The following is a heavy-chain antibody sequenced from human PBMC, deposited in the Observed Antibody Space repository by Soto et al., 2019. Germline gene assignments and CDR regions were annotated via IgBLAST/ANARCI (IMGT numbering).Heavy chain of an antibody. D-gene: IGHD1-1*01. CDR3: ARDVTLNWHHYYYYGMDA. CDR2: IIPIFGTA. J-gene: IGHJ6*02. Sequence: SVKFSCTSSGVTFSSYAISWVRQAPGQGLEWMGGIIPIFGTANYAQKFQGRVTITADKSTSTAYMELSSLRSEDTAVYYCARDVTLNWHHYYYYGMDAWGQGTTVTVSS. CDR1: GVTFSSYA. V-gene: IGHV1-69*06.